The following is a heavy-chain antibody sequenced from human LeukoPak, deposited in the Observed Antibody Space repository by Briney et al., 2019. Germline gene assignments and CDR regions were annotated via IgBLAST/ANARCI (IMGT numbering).Heavy chain of an antibody. D-gene: IGHD3-9*01. CDR3: AKDGITIFDMDV. Sequence: GGSLRLSCAASGFTFSDYYMSWIRQAPGKGLEWVSYISSSGSTIYYADSVKGRFTISRDNSKNTLYLQMNSLRAEDTAVYYCAKDGITIFDMDVWGQGTTVTVSS. CDR1: GFTFSDYY. CDR2: ISSSGSTI. V-gene: IGHV3-11*01. J-gene: IGHJ6*02.